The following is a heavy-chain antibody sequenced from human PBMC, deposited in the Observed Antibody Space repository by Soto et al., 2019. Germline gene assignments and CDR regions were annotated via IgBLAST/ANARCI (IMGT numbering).Heavy chain of an antibody. CDR2: MNPNSGNT. CDR3: AGAMPPPYYDFWGGYWVSVYYYYGMEV. Sequence: QVQLVQSGAEVKKPGASVKVSCKASGYTFTSYDINWVRQATGQGLEWMGWMNPNSGNTGYAQKFQGRVTMTSNTSISTAYMELSRLRSEDSAVYYCAGAMPPPYYDFWGGYWVSVYYYYGMEVWGQGTTFTVS. J-gene: IGHJ6*02. D-gene: IGHD3-3*01. CDR1: GYTFTSYD. V-gene: IGHV1-8*01.